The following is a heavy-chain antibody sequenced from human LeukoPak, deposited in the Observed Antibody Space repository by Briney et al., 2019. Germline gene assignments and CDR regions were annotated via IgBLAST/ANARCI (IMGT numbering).Heavy chain of an antibody. V-gene: IGHV1-69*05. J-gene: IGHJ4*02. CDR2: IIPIFSTA. D-gene: IGHD4-23*01. Sequence: SVKVSCKASGGTFNSYAISWVRQAPGQGLEWMGRIIPIFSTANYAQKFQGRVTITTDESTSTAYMELSSLRSEDTAVYYCARDHDYGGNLDYWGQGTLVTVSS. CDR1: GGTFNSYA. CDR3: ARDHDYGGNLDY.